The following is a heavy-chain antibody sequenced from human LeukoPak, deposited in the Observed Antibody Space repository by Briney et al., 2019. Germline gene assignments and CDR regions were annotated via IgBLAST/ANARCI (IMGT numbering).Heavy chain of an antibody. CDR3: ARGRLCDILTGYCSYYYYGMDV. Sequence: PSETLSLTCTVSGGSISSYYWSWIRQPPGKGLEWIGYIHYSGSTSYNPSLKSRVTISVDTSKNQFSLKLSSVTAADTAVYYCARGRLCDILTGYCSYYYYGMDVWGQGTTVTVSS. D-gene: IGHD3-9*01. J-gene: IGHJ6*02. CDR1: GGSISSYY. V-gene: IGHV4-59*01. CDR2: IHYSGST.